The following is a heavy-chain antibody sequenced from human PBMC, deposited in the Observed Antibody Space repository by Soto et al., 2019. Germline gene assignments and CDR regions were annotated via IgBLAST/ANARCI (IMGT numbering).Heavy chain of an antibody. J-gene: IGHJ4*02. CDR2: ISGSPSST. CDR3: AKDGYDSSGDLYYLDY. CDR1: GFTFSTYA. V-gene: IGHV3-23*01. Sequence: VQLLESGGGLVQPGGSLRLSCAASGFTFSTYAMSWVRQTPGKGLEWVSAISGSPSSTYYADSVKGRFTISRDNSKKTLFLQMSSLRAEDTAVYYCAKDGYDSSGDLYYLDYWGQGTLVTVSS. D-gene: IGHD3-22*01.